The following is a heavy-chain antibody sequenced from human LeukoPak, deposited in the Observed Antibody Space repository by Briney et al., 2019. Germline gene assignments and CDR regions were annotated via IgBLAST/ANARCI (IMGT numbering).Heavy chain of an antibody. CDR2: IYYSGSA. D-gene: IGHD3-3*01. CDR1: GGSISSGGYY. V-gene: IGHV4-31*03. J-gene: IGHJ6*02. CDR3: ARGCGRYYDLWSGYYTFAYYYYGMDV. Sequence: SETLSLTCTVSGGSISSGGYYWSWIRQHPGKGLEWIGYIYYSGSAYYNPSLKSRVTISVDTSKNQISRKLSPVTAADTAVYYCARGCGRYYDLWSGYYTFAYYYYGMDVWGQGTTVTVSS.